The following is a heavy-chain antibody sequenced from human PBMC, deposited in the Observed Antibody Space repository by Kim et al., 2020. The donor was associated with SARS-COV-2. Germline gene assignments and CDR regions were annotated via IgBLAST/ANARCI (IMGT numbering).Heavy chain of an antibody. D-gene: IGHD6-13*01. V-gene: IGHV4-34*01. CDR2: INHSGST. CDR3: ARELHEPLAAAGTALFDY. Sequence: SETLSLTCAVYGCSFSGYYWSWIRQPPGKGLEWIGEINHSGSTNYNPSLKSRVTISVDTSKNQFSLKLSSVTAADTAVYYCARELHEPLAAAGTALFDYWGQGTLVTVSS. CDR1: GCSFSGYY. J-gene: IGHJ4*02.